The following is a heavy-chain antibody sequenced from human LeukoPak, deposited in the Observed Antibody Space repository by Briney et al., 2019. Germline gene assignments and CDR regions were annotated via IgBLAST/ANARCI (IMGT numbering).Heavy chain of an antibody. Sequence: SETLSLTCTVSGGSISSGSYYWSWIRQPAGKGLEWIGRIYTSGGPNYKPSLKSRVTIPVTTSKNHFSLKLSSVTAADTAVYYCARAGGYSYGYRGADAFDIWGQGTVVTVSS. CDR3: ARAGGYSYGYRGADAFDI. V-gene: IGHV4-61*02. CDR2: IYTSGGP. J-gene: IGHJ3*02. D-gene: IGHD5-18*01. CDR1: GGSISSGSYY.